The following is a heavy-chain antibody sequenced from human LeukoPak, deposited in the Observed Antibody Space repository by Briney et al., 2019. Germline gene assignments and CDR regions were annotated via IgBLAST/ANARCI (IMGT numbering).Heavy chain of an antibody. V-gene: IGHV4-34*01. J-gene: IGHJ4*02. CDR2: INHSGST. Sequence: SETLSLTCAVYGGSFSGYYWSWIRQPPGKGLEWIGEINHSGSTNYNPSLKSRVTISVDTSKNQFSLKLSSVTAADTAVYYCANSSSWYSVPLDYWGQGTLVTVSS. D-gene: IGHD6-13*01. CDR1: GGSFSGYY. CDR3: ANSSSWYSVPLDY.